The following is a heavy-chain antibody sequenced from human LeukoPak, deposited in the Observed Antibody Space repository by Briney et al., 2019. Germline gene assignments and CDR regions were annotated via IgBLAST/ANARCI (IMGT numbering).Heavy chain of an antibody. D-gene: IGHD2-2*01. J-gene: IGHJ3*02. Sequence: SVKVSCKAPGGTFSSYAISWVRQAPGQGLEWMGGIIPIFGTANYAQKFQGRVTITTDESTSTAYMELSSLRSEDTAVYYCARSHPAAAGDAFDIWGQGTMVTVFS. CDR1: GGTFSSYA. CDR2: IIPIFGTA. CDR3: ARSHPAAAGDAFDI. V-gene: IGHV1-69*05.